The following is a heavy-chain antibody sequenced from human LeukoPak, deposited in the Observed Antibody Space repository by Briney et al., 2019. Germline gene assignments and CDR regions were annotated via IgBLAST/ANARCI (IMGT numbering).Heavy chain of an antibody. J-gene: IGHJ5*02. CDR2: INHSGST. V-gene: IGHV4-34*01. D-gene: IGHD2-2*01. Sequence: SETLSLTCAVYGGSFSGYYWSWIRQPPGKGLEWIGEINHSGSTNYNPSLKSRVTISVDTSKNQFSLKLSSVTAADTPVYYCARISAPDIVVVPAARYGGGGFDPWGQGTLVTVSS. CDR3: ARISAPDIVVVPAARYGGGGFDP. CDR1: GGSFSGYY.